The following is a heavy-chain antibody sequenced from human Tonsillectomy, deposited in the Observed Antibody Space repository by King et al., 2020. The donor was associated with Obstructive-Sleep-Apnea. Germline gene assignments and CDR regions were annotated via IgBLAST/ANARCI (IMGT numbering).Heavy chain of an antibody. V-gene: IGHV3-11*01. CDR3: ARERGLLWFGELPNYFDY. J-gene: IGHJ4*02. CDR1: GFTFSDYY. Sequence: VQLVESGGGLVKPGGSLRLSCAASGFTFSDYYMSWIRQAPGKGLEWVSYISSSGSTIYYADSVKGRFTISRDNAKNSLYLQMNSLRAEDTAVYYWARERGLLWFGELPNYFDYWGQGTLVTVSS. CDR2: ISSSGSTI. D-gene: IGHD3-10*01.